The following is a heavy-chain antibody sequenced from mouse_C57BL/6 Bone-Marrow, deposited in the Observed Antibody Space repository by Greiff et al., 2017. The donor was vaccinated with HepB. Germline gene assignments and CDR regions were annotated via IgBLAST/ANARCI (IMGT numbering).Heavy chain of an antibody. Sequence: QVQLQQHGAELVKPGASVKMSCKASGYTFTSYWITWVKQRPGQGLEWIGDIYPGSGSTNYNEKFKSKATLTVDTSSSTAYMQLSSLTSEDSAVYYCAREDYDGDYYAMDYWGQGTSVTVSS. CDR2: IYPGSGST. D-gene: IGHD2-4*01. J-gene: IGHJ4*01. CDR1: GYTFTSYW. V-gene: IGHV1-55*01. CDR3: AREDYDGDYYAMDY.